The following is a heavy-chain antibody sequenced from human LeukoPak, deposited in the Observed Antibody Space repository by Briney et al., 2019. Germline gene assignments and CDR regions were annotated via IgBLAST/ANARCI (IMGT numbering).Heavy chain of an antibody. V-gene: IGHV3-11*01. D-gene: IGHD3-10*01. CDR2: ISSSGITI. CDR1: GFTFSDYY. Sequence: GGSLRLSCAASGFTFSDYYMSWIRQAPGKGLEWVSYISSSGITIYYADSVKGRFTISRDNAKNSLYLQMNSLRAEDTAVYYCARDQGPNYYGSGSIQYGMDVWGQGTTVTVSS. CDR3: ARDQGPNYYGSGSIQYGMDV. J-gene: IGHJ6*02.